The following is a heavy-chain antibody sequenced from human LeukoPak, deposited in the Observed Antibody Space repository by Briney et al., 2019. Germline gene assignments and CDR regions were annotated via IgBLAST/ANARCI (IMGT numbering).Heavy chain of an antibody. D-gene: IGHD2-2*01. J-gene: IGHJ4*02. CDR1: GGSISSNY. CDR3: ARYAPSSNYLDY. V-gene: IGHV4-59*08. Sequence: SETLSLTCTVSGGSISSNYWSWIRQPPGKGLEWLGYIYYIGSTNYNPSLKSRVTISVDTSKNQFSLKLSSVTAADTAVYYCARYAPSSNYLDYWGRGTLVTVSS. CDR2: IYYIGST.